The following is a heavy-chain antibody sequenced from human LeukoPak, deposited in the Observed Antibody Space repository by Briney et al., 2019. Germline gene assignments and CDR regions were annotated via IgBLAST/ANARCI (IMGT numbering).Heavy chain of an antibody. Sequence: GWSLRLSCAASGFTFSSDSMNWVRQAPGKGLEWVSSISSSSSYIYYADSVKGRFTISRDNAKNLLYLQMNSLRAEDTAVYYCARVWDYGMDVWGQGTTVTVSS. CDR1: GFTFSSDS. CDR3: ARVWDYGMDV. J-gene: IGHJ6*02. CDR2: ISSSSSYI. D-gene: IGHD3-16*01. V-gene: IGHV3-21*01.